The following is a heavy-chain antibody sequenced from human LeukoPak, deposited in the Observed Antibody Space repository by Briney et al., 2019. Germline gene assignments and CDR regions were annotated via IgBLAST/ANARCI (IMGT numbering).Heavy chain of an antibody. V-gene: IGHV1-69*13. J-gene: IGHJ4*02. D-gene: IGHD4-23*01. CDR2: IIPIFGTA. CDR1: GYTFTSYY. Sequence: SVKASCKASGYTFTSYYVHWVRQAPGQGLEWMGGIIPIFGTANYAQKFQGRVTITADESTSTAYMELSSLRSEDTAVYYCARGTTVVSWAYYFDYWGQGTLVTVPS. CDR3: ARGTTVVSWAYYFDY.